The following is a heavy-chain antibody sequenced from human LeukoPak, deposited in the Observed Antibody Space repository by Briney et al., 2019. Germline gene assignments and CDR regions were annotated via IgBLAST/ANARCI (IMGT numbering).Heavy chain of an antibody. Sequence: PSQTLSLTCTVSGGSISSGGYHWSWIRQHPGKGLEWIGYIYYSGSTYYNPSLKSRVTISVDTSKNQFSLKLSSVTAADTAVYYCARDRHSGYDPHAFDIWGQGTMVTVSS. J-gene: IGHJ3*02. CDR1: GGSISSGGYH. D-gene: IGHD5-12*01. V-gene: IGHV4-31*03. CDR2: IYYSGST. CDR3: ARDRHSGYDPHAFDI.